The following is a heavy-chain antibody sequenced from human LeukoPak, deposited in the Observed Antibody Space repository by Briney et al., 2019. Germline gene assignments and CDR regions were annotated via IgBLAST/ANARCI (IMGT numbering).Heavy chain of an antibody. CDR3: ARDEYGNNWFHP. Sequence: SVKVSCKASGGTFSSYAISWVRQAPGQGLEWMGRIIPIFGIANYAQKFQGRVTITADKSTSTAYMELSSLRSEDTAVYYCARDEYGNNWFHPRGQGTPGHVSS. J-gene: IGHJ5*02. CDR2: IIPIFGIA. D-gene: IGHD4/OR15-4a*01. CDR1: GGTFSSYA. V-gene: IGHV1-69*04.